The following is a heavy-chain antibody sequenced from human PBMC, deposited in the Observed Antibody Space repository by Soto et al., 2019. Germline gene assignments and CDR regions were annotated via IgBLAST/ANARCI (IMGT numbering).Heavy chain of an antibody. CDR3: VSQRTSVLTQAYFDY. Sequence: PSETLSLTCTVSGGSASNSNYYWGWSRQSPGKGLEWIGSVYYRGRSYSKSSVKSRVTISVDTSKNQFSLNLNSVTASDTAVYYCVSQRTSVLTQAYFDYWGPGALVTVSS. J-gene: IGHJ4*02. D-gene: IGHD2-8*01. CDR2: VYYRGRS. CDR1: GGSASNSNYY. V-gene: IGHV4-39*01.